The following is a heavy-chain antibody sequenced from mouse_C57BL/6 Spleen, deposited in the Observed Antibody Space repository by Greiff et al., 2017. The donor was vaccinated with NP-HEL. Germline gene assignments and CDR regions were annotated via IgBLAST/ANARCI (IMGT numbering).Heavy chain of an antibody. Sequence: VQLQQPGAELVKPGASVKLSCKASGYTFTSYWMQWVKQRPGQGLEWIGEIDPSDSYTNYNQKFKGKATLTVDTSSSTAYMQLSSLTSEDSAVYYCARKGLYYGNYFDYWGQGTTLTVSS. J-gene: IGHJ2*01. D-gene: IGHD1-2*01. V-gene: IGHV1-50*01. CDR2: IDPSDSYT. CDR1: GYTFTSYW. CDR3: ARKGLYYGNYFDY.